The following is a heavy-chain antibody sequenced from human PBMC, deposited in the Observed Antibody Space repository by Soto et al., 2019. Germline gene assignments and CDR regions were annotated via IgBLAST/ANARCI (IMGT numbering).Heavy chain of an antibody. CDR2: IYYSGST. D-gene: IGHD3-3*01. V-gene: IGHV4-59*01. Sequence: SETLSITCTVAGGSISSYYWSWIRQPPGKGLEWIGYIYYSGSTNYNPSLKSRVTISVDTSKNQFSLKLSSVTAADTAVYYCARVTIDDFWSGYYPYYFDYWGQGTLVTVSS. CDR1: GGSISSYY. CDR3: ARVTIDDFWSGYYPYYFDY. J-gene: IGHJ4*02.